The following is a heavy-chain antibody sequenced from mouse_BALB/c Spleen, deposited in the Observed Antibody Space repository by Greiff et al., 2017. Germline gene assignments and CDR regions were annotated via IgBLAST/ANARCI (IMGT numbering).Heavy chain of an antibody. V-gene: IGHV5-6-3*01. CDR1: GFTFTSYG. CDR3: ASDRNYRYDGYAMDY. J-gene: IGHJ4*01. CDR2: IYSNGGST. Sequence: EVQLVESGGGLVQPGGSLKLSCAASGFTFTSYGMSWVRQTPDQRLELVATIYSNGGSTYYPDSVKGRFTLSRDNATNTLYLQLSSLKSEDTAMYYCASDRNYRYDGYAMDYWGQGTSVTVSS. D-gene: IGHD2-14*01.